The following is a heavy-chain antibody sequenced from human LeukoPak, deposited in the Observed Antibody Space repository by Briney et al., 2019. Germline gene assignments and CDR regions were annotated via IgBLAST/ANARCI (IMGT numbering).Heavy chain of an antibody. J-gene: IGHJ5*02. Sequence: GGSLRLSCAASGFTFSSYWIHWVRQAPGKGLVWVSRINSDGSGTTYADSVKGRFTISRDNVKSTLYLQMNSLRAEDTAVYYCAKEGGQVGNWFDPWGQGTLVTVSS. CDR1: GFTFSSYW. CDR2: INSDGSGT. V-gene: IGHV3-74*01. CDR3: AKEGGQVGNWFDP. D-gene: IGHD1-26*01.